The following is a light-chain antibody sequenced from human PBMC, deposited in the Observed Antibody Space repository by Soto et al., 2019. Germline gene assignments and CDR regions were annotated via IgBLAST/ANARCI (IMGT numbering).Light chain of an antibody. J-gene: IGLJ1*01. V-gene: IGLV2-14*01. CDR2: EVS. CDR1: SSDIGGYNY. Sequence: QSALTQPASVSGSPGQSITISCTGPSSDIGGYNYVSWYQQHPVKAPKLMIYEVSNRPSGVSNRVSGSKSGNTASLTISGLQAEDEADYYCSSYTSSSTLVFGTGTKLTVL. CDR3: SSYTSSSTLV.